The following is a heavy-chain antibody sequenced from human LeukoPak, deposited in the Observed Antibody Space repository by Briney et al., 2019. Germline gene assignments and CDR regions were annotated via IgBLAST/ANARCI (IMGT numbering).Heavy chain of an antibody. V-gene: IGHV4-59*01. Sequence: SETLSLTCTVSGGSINSYYWSWIRQPPGKGLEWIGYIYYSGSTNYDPSLKSRVTISLDTSKNQFSLKLSSVTAADTAVYYCAARGDGYNNWYFDLWGRGTLVTVS. D-gene: IGHD5-24*01. CDR3: AARGDGYNNWYFDL. CDR1: GGSINSYY. CDR2: IYYSGST. J-gene: IGHJ2*01.